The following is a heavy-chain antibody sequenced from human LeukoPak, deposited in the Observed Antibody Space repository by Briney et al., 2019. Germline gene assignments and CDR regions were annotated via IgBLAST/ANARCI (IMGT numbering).Heavy chain of an antibody. CDR1: GYTFTSYY. CDR2: INPSGGST. CDR3: AREILPGGNGDPRYFDY. J-gene: IGHJ4*02. Sequence: ASVKVSCKASGYTFTSYYMHWARQAPGQGLEWMGIINPSGGSTSYAQKFQGRVTMTRDTSTSTVYMELSSLRSEDTAVYYCAREILPGGNGDPRYFDYWGQGTLVTVSS. V-gene: IGHV1-46*01. D-gene: IGHD4-17*01.